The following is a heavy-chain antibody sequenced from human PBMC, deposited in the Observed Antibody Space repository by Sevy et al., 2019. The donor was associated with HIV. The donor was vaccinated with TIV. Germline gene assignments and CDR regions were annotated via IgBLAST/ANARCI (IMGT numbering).Heavy chain of an antibody. D-gene: IGHD3-10*01. V-gene: IGHV3-30*18. CDR1: GFTFSSYG. CDR3: AKRGGFDP. J-gene: IGHJ5*02. CDR2: ISYDGSNK. Sequence: GGSLRLSCAASGFTFSSYGMHWVRQAPGKGLEWVAVISYDGSNKYYADSVKGRFTISRDNSKNTLYLQMNSLRAEDTAVSNCAKRGGFDPWGQGTLVTVSS.